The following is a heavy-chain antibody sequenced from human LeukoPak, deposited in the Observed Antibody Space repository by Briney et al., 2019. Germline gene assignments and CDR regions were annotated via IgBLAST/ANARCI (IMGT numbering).Heavy chain of an antibody. Sequence: SETLSLTCAVYGGSFSGYYWSRIRQPPGKGLEWIGDINHSGSTNYNPSLKSRVTISVDTSKNQFSLKLSSVTAADTAVYYCATYIVGATQAWGQGTLVTVSS. CDR2: INHSGST. J-gene: IGHJ5*02. CDR3: ATYIVGATQA. D-gene: IGHD1-26*01. V-gene: IGHV4-34*01. CDR1: GGSFSGYY.